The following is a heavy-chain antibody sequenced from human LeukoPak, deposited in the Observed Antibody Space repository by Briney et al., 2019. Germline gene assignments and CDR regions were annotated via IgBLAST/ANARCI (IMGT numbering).Heavy chain of an antibody. Sequence: GGSLRLSCAASGFTFSSYSMNWVRQAPGKGLEWVSSISSSSSYIYYADSVKGRFTISRDNAKNSLYLQMNSLRAEDTAVYYCARDLEYSRILDLDYWGQGTLVTVSS. V-gene: IGHV3-21*01. CDR3: ARDLEYSRILDLDY. J-gene: IGHJ4*02. D-gene: IGHD6-6*01. CDR2: ISSSSSYI. CDR1: GFTFSSYS.